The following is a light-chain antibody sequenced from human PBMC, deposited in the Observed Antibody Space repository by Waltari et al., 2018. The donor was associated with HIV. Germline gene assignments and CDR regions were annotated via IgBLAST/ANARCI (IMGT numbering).Light chain of an antibody. CDR3: AAWDASLHVV. CDR2: RNH. J-gene: IGLJ2*01. Sequence: QSVLTQPPSASGTLGQGVTIPCFGSSSNIGTNTVHWYQHLPGAAPKLIIFRNHQRPSGVPDRFSGSQSGTSAFLTITGLLPGDEATYYCAAWDASLHVVFGGGTQLTVL. CDR1: SSNIGTNT. V-gene: IGLV1-44*01.